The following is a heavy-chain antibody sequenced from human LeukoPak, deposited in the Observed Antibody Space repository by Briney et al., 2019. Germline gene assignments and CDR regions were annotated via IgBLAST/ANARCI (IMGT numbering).Heavy chain of an antibody. J-gene: IGHJ4*02. CDR3: ARDERYYDSSGDEEIDY. CDR2: ISAYNGNT. CDR1: GYTFTSYG. Sequence: ASAKVSCKASGYTFTSYGISWVRQAPGQGLEWMGWISAYNGNTNYAQKLQGRVTMTTDTSTSTAYMELRSLRSDDTAVYYCARDERYYDSSGDEEIDYWGQGTLVTVSS. D-gene: IGHD3-22*01. V-gene: IGHV1-18*01.